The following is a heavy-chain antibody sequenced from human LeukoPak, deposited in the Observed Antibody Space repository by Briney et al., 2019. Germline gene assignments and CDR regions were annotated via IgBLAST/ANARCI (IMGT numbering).Heavy chain of an antibody. Sequence: SETPSLTCAVYGGSFSGYYWSWIRQPPGKGLEWIGEINHSGSTNYNPSLKSRVTISVDTSKNQFSLKLSSVTAADTAVYYCARGHIVVVPAAARLYYYYGMDVWGQGTTVTVSS. CDR2: INHSGST. J-gene: IGHJ6*02. CDR3: ARGHIVVVPAAARLYYYYGMDV. V-gene: IGHV4-34*01. CDR1: GGSFSGYY. D-gene: IGHD2-2*01.